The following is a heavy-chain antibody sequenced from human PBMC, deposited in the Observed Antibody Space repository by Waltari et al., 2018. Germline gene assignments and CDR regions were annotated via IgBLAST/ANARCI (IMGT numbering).Heavy chain of an antibody. V-gene: IGHV1-2*02. CDR2: INPNGGGT. Sequence: QVQLVQSGAEVKKPGASVKVSCKASGYTFIGYYLHWVRQAPGQGLEWMGWINPNGGGTYYASNFQGRVTMTRVTSISTAYMDLNRLTFDDTAVYYCARDWGSGYSVGDFWGQRTLVTVSS. D-gene: IGHD5-12*01. J-gene: IGHJ4*02. CDR3: ARDWGSGYSVGDF. CDR1: GYTFIGYY.